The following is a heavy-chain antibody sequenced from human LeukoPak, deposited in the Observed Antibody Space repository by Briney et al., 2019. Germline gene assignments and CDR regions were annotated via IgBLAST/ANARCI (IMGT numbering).Heavy chain of an antibody. V-gene: IGHV4-59*01. CDR3: ATIFGVDNPIDY. J-gene: IGHJ4*02. CDR1: GGSISSYY. CDR2: IHYSGTN. Sequence: SETLSLTCTVSGGSISSYYWNWIRRPPGKGLEWIGYIHYSGTNYYNPSLKSRVTISVDTSKSQFSLKLSSVTAADTAVYYCATIFGVDNPIDYWGQGTLVTVSS. D-gene: IGHD3-3*01.